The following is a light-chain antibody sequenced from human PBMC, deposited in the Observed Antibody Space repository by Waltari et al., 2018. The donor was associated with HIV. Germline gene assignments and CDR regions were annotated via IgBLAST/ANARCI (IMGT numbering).Light chain of an antibody. CDR2: KDN. Sequence: SYELTQPPSVSVSPGQTARITCSGDALPKQYAYWYQQKPGQAPVLVIYKDNERPSGFPERFSGSSSGTTVTLTISGVQTEDEADYYCQSADSSGTYPDVFGTGTKVTVL. V-gene: IGLV3-25*03. CDR1: ALPKQY. CDR3: QSADSSGTYPDV. J-gene: IGLJ1*01.